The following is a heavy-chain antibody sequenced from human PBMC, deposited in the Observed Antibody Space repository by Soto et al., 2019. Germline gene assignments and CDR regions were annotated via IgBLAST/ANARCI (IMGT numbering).Heavy chain of an antibody. CDR2: IDPSDSYT. CDR3: ASPPPSRGESTHAFDI. D-gene: IGHD3-10*01. J-gene: IGHJ3*02. Sequence: LGESLKISCKGSGYSFTSYWISWVRQMPGKGLEWMGRIDPSDSYTNYSPSFQGHVTISADKSISTAYLQWSSLKASDTAMFFCASPPPSRGESTHAFDIWGQGTMVTVSS. CDR1: GYSFTSYW. V-gene: IGHV5-10-1*01.